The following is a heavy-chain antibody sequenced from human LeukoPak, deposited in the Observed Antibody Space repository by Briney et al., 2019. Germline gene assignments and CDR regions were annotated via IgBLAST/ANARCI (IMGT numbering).Heavy chain of an antibody. V-gene: IGHV3-30-3*01. Sequence: GGSLRLSCAASGFTFSTDVMSWVRQAPGKGLEWVAVISYDGSNKYYADSVKGRFTISRDNSKNTLYLQMNSLGAEDTAVYYCARSSSSYFDYWGQGTLVTVSS. CDR2: ISYDGSNK. J-gene: IGHJ4*02. CDR3: ARSSSSYFDY. D-gene: IGHD6-6*01. CDR1: GFTFSTDV.